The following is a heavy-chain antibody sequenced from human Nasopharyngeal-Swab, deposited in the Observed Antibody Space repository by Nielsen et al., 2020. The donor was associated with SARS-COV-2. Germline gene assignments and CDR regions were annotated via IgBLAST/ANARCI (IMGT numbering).Heavy chain of an antibody. V-gene: IGHV1-2*06. J-gene: IGHJ6*02. CDR1: GYTFTGYY. CDR2: INPNSGGT. Sequence: ASVKVSCKASGYTFTGYYMHWVRQAPGQGLERMGRINPNSGGTNYAQKSQGRVTMTRDTTISTAYMELSRLRSDDTAVYYCSRDPTSVAGTGDYYYGMDVWGQGTTVTVSS. CDR3: SRDPTSVAGTGDYYYGMDV. D-gene: IGHD6-19*01.